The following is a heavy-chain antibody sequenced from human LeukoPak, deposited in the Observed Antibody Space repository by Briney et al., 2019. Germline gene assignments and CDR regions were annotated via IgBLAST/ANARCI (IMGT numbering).Heavy chain of an antibody. J-gene: IGHJ4*02. CDR2: INHSGST. V-gene: IGHV4-34*01. D-gene: IGHD3-3*01. CDR3: ARGRASIRFLEWLPFDY. Sequence: SETLSLTCGVSGYSISSDYYWGWIRPPPGKGLEWIGEINHSGSTNYNPSLKSRVTISVDTSKNQFSLKLSSVTAADTAVYYCARGRASIRFLEWLPFDYWGQGTLVTVSS. CDR1: GYSISSDYY.